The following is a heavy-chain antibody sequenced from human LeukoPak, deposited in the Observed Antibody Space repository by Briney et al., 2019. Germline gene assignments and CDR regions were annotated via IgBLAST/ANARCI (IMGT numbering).Heavy chain of an antibody. CDR3: ARHRWMEVYGSGSYYVDY. V-gene: IGHV4-39*01. Sequence: PSETLSLTCTVSGGSISTSSYYWGWIRQPPGKGLEWIGSIYHSRSTYYNASLKSRATISADTSKNQFSLKLISVTVADTAVYYCARHRWMEVYGSGSYYVDYWGQGTLVTVSS. J-gene: IGHJ4*02. CDR2: IYHSRST. D-gene: IGHD3-10*01. CDR1: GGSISTSSYY.